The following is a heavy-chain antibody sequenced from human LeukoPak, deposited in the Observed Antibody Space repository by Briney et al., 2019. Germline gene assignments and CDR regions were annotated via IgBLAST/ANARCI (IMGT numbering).Heavy chain of an antibody. J-gene: IGHJ6*02. CDR2: ISYDGSNK. CDR3: ARDRGGGAYSCCNYGMDV. Sequence: GRSLRLSCTASGFPFSSSAMHWVRKPPGKGLEWGAVISYDGSNKYYADSVKGRFTISRDNSKNTLYLQVNSLRAEDTAVYYCARDRGGGAYSCCNYGMDVWGQGTTVTVSS. D-gene: IGHD5-18*01. CDR1: GFPFSSSA. V-gene: IGHV3-30*01.